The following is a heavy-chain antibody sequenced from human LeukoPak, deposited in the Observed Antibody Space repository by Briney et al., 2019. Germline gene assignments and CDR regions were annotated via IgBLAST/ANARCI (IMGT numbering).Heavy chain of an antibody. CDR1: GDSVTSGGYF. J-gene: IGHJ3*02. V-gene: IGHV4-31*11. CDR2: ISNSGTT. Sequence: PSETLSLTCAVSGDSVTSGGYFWTWIRQHPGKGLEWIGSISNSGTTSYNPSLKSRVSISLDTSNNHFSLRLGSVTAADTAVYSCARDVVVTSSPDAFDIWGQGTMVTVSS. CDR3: ARDVVVTSSPDAFDI. D-gene: IGHD2-21*02.